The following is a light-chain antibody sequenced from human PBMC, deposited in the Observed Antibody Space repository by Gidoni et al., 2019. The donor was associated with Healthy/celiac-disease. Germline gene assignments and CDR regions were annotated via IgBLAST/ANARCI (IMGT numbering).Light chain of an antibody. V-gene: IGKV3-15*01. Sequence: EIVMTKSPATLSLSPGERATLSCRASQGFSSNLGWYQQKPGQAPRLLIYGASTRATGIPARFSGSGSGTEFTLTISSLQSEDFAVYYCQQYNNWPLYTFGQGTKLEIK. CDR2: GAS. CDR1: QGFSSN. J-gene: IGKJ2*01. CDR3: QQYNNWPLYT.